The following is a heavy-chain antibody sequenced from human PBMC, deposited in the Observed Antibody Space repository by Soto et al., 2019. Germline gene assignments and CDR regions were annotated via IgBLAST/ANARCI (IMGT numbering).Heavy chain of an antibody. V-gene: IGHV1-3*01. D-gene: IGHD3-9*01. J-gene: IGHJ3*02. CDR3: ARSYYDLLTGYSQDVFAI. Sequence: SVKVSCKASGYTFTSYAMHWVRQAPGQRLEWMGWINAGNGNTKYSQKFQVRVTITRDTSASTAYMELSSLRSEDTAVYYCARSYYDLLTGYSQDVFAICAQGTPVTGSS. CDR1: GYTFTSYA. CDR2: INAGNGNT.